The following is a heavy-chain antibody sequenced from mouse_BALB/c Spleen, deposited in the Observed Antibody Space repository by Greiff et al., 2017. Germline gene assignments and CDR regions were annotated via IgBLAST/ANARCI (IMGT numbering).Heavy chain of an antibody. J-gene: IGHJ2*01. CDR2: ISSGGSYT. CDR3: ARQGGRETGDY. CDR1: GFTFSSYG. Sequence: EVHLVESGGDLVKPGGSLKLSCAASGFTFSSYGMSWVRQTPDKRLEWVATISSGGSYTYYPDSVKGRFTISRDNAKNTLYLQMSSLKSEDTAMYYCARQGGRETGDYWGQGTTLTVSS. D-gene: IGHD4-1*01. V-gene: IGHV5-6*01.